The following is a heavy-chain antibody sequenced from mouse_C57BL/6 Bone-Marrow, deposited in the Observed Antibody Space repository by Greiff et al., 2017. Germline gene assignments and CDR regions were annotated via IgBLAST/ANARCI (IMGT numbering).Heavy chain of an antibody. Sequence: QVQLQQPGAELVKPGASVKLSCKASGYTFTSYWMQWVKQRPGQGLEWIGEIDPSDSYTNYNQKFKGKATLPVDTSSSTAYMQLSSLTSEDSAVYYCARWLTLKGDYWGQGTSVTVSS. CDR3: ARWLTLKGDY. V-gene: IGHV1-50*01. CDR2: IDPSDSYT. J-gene: IGHJ4*01. CDR1: GYTFTSYW. D-gene: IGHD2-2*01.